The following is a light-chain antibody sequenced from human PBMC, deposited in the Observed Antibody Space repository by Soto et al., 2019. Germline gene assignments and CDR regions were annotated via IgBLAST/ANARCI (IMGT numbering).Light chain of an antibody. CDR2: EVS. V-gene: IGLV2-8*01. Sequence: QSVLTQPPSAYGSPGQSGNISCAGTSSDVGGYNYVSWFQQYPGKVPKLMILEVSERPSGVPDRFSGSKSGNTAFLTVSGLQAEDEADYYCLSYADTAYVFGTGTKLTVL. CDR1: SSDVGGYNY. CDR3: LSYADTAYV. J-gene: IGLJ1*01.